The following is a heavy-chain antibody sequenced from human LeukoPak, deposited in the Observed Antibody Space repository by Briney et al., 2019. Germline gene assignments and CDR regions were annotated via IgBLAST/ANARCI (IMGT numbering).Heavy chain of an antibody. J-gene: IGHJ4*02. Sequence: GGSLRLSCAASGFIFPTYWMHWVRQAPGKGLVWVSRINSDGSSTDYADSVKGRITISRDNARNTLYLQMNSLRAEDTAVYYCARDAYYYEKWGQGTLVTVSS. V-gene: IGHV3-74*01. CDR2: INSDGSST. CDR3: ARDAYYYEK. CDR1: GFIFPTYW. D-gene: IGHD3-22*01.